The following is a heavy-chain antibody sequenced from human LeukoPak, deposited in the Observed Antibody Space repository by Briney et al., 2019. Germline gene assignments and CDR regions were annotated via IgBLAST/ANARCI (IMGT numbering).Heavy chain of an antibody. J-gene: IGHJ4*02. CDR1: GFTFSSSA. D-gene: IGHD1-26*01. V-gene: IGHV3-23*01. Sequence: PGGSLRLSCAASGFTFSSSAMSWVRQVPGKGLEWVSGISASGGSTYYADSVRGRFTISRDNPKNTLYVQMNSLRDEDTAVYSCAKDQRWESPHYLDSWGQGTLVSVSS. CDR3: AKDQRWESPHYLDS. CDR2: ISASGGST.